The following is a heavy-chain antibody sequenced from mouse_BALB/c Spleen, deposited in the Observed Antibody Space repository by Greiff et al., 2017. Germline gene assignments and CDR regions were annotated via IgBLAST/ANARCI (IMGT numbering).Heavy chain of an antibody. D-gene: IGHD1-1*01. J-gene: IGHJ3*01. V-gene: IGHV1-54*02. CDR3: ARGDYGSSLFAY. CDR2: INPGSGST. CDR1: GYAFTNYL. Sequence: VQLQQSGAELVRPGTSVKVSCKASGYAFTNYLIEWVKQRPGQGLEWIGVINPGSGSTYYNEKFKGKATLTADKSSNTAYMQLSSLTSEDSAVYFCARGDYGSSLFAYWGQGTLVTVSA.